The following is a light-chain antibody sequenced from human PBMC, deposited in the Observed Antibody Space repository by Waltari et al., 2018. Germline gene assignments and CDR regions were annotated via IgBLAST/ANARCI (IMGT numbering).Light chain of an antibody. Sequence: SYELTQPPSVSVSPGQTARLTCSGAELPKQYAFWYRQKPGQAPELLIDNDTERPSGTPERVSASSSGTTVTLTITEVQPEDEADYYCQSADSTNTSWVFGGGTKLTVL. CDR1: ELPKQY. CDR3: QSADSTNTSWV. V-gene: IGLV3-25*03. CDR2: NDT. J-gene: IGLJ3*02.